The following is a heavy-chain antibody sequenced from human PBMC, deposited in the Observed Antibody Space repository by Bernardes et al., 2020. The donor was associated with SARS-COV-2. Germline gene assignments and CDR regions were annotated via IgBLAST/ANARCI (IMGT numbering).Heavy chain of an antibody. Sequence: GGSLRLSCEASGFTFSNYDMHWVRQAPGKGLEWVALISFDGTNKYYADSVKGRFTISRDNSKITLYLQMNSLRPEDTGVYYCAQKGRGYSSGRLSYYFGMDVWGQGTTVIVSS. CDR3: AQKGRGYSSGRLSYYFGMDV. CDR2: ISFDGTNK. V-gene: IGHV3-30*18. CDR1: GFTFSNYD. J-gene: IGHJ6*02. D-gene: IGHD3-22*01.